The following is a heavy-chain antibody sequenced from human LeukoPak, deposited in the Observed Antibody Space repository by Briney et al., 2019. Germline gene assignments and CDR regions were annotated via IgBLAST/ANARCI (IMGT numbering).Heavy chain of an antibody. D-gene: IGHD6-19*01. Sequence: GGSLRLSCAASGFTFDDYGMSWVRQAPGKGLEWVSGINWNGGSTGYADSVKGRFTISRDNAKNSLYLQMNSLRAEDTALYYCAGDSRLSGWYDAFDIWGQGTMVTVPS. CDR2: INWNGGST. CDR1: GFTFDDYG. V-gene: IGHV3-20*04. CDR3: AGDSRLSGWYDAFDI. J-gene: IGHJ3*02.